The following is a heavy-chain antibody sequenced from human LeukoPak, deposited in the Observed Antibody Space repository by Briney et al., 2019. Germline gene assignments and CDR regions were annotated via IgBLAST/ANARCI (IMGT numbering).Heavy chain of an antibody. CDR2: INPNSGGT. V-gene: IGHV1-2*02. CDR1: GYTFTGYY. J-gene: IGHJ4*02. CDR3: ARSYYDILTGYYLGEYYFDY. Sequence: ASVKLSCKASGYTFTGYYMHWVRQAPGQGLEWMRWINPNSGGTNYAQKFQGRVTMTRDTSISTAYMELSRLRSDDTAVYYCARSYYDILTGYYLGEYYFDYWGQGTLVTVSS. D-gene: IGHD3-9*01.